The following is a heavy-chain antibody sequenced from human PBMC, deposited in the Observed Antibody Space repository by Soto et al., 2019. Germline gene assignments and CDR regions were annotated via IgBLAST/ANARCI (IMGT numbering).Heavy chain of an antibody. Sequence: ASVKVSCKASGYTFTSYGISWVRQAPGQGLEWMGWISAYNGNINYAQKLQGRVTMTTDTSTSTAYMELRSLRSDDTAVYYCARSMITFGGVIDQYYYYYYMDVWGKGTSVTVSS. CDR1: GYTFTSYG. CDR3: ARSMITFGGVIDQYYYYYYMDV. J-gene: IGHJ6*03. CDR2: ISAYNGNI. V-gene: IGHV1-18*01. D-gene: IGHD3-16*02.